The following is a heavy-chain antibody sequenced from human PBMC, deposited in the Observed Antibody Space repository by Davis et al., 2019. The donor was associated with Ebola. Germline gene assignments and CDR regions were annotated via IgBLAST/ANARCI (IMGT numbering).Heavy chain of an antibody. Sequence: ASVKVSCKASGYTFTSYGISWVRQAPGQGLEWMGWISAYNGNTNYAQKLQGRVTMTTDTSTSTAYMELRSLRSDDTAVYYCARDWEYTTTFEWGLARRGYYGMDVWGKGTTVTVSS. CDR2: ISAYNGNT. CDR3: ARDWEYTTTFEWGLARRGYYGMDV. CDR1: GYTFTSYG. D-gene: IGHD1-26*01. V-gene: IGHV1-18*04. J-gene: IGHJ6*04.